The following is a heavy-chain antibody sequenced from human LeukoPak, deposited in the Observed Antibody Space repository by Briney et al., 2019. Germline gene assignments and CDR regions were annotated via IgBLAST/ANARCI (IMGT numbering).Heavy chain of an antibody. Sequence: AGGSLRLSCAASGFTVSSNYMSWVRQAPGKGLEWVSVIYSGCSTYYADSVKGRFTISRDNSKNTLYLQMNSLRAEDTAVYYCARASDYYDSRGSLGAYWGQGTLVTVSS. V-gene: IGHV3-53*01. CDR3: ARASDYYDSRGSLGAY. CDR1: GFTVSSNY. CDR2: IYSGCST. J-gene: IGHJ4*02. D-gene: IGHD3-22*01.